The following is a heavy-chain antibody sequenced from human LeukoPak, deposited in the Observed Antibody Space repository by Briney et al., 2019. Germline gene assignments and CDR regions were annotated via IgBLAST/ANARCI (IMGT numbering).Heavy chain of an antibody. J-gene: IGHJ4*02. CDR1: GFTFSTYT. V-gene: IGHV3-23*01. D-gene: IGHD4-23*01. CDR2: ISGADDG. CDR3: AKARTPVTSYFDK. Sequence: GASLRLSCAASGFTFSTYTMSWVRQAPGKGLEWFSAISGADDGYYADSVRGRFTISRDNSKNTLYLQMNSLRAEDTAVYYCAKARTPVTSYFDKWGQGTLVTVSS.